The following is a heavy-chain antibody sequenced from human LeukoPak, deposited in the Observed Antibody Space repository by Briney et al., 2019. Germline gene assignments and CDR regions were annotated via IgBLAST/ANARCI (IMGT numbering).Heavy chain of an antibody. CDR3: ARYGHSPFFDY. J-gene: IGHJ4*02. V-gene: IGHV1-69*06. Sequence: SVKVSCKASGGTFSSYAISWVRQAPGQGLEWMGGIIPIFGTANYAQKFQGRVTITADKSTSTAYMELSSLRSEDTAVYFCARYGHSPFFDYWGQGTLVIVSS. CDR2: IIPIFGTA. CDR1: GGTFSSYA. D-gene: IGHD4-17*01.